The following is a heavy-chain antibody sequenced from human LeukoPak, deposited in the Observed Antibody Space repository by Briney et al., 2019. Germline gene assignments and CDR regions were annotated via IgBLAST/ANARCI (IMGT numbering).Heavy chain of an antibody. CDR1: GFTFSNYA. Sequence: GGSLRLSCAASGFTFSNYAMNWVRQAPGKGLEWVSYISSSSSTIYYADSVKGRFTISRDNAKNSLYLQMNSLRAEDTAVYYCASRGWYIEPDYWGQGTLVTVSS. V-gene: IGHV3-48*01. CDR2: ISSSSSTI. J-gene: IGHJ4*02. CDR3: ASRGWYIEPDY. D-gene: IGHD2-8*02.